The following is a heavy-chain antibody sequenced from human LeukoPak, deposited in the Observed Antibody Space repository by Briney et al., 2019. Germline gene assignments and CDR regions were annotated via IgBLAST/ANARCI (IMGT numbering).Heavy chain of an antibody. D-gene: IGHD2-2*01. Sequence: SVKVSCKASGGTFSSYAISWMRQAPGQGLEWMGGIIPIFGTANYAQKFQGRVTITADKSTSTAYMELSSLRSEDTAVYYCARVGYCSSTSCQPGDYWGQGTLVTVSS. CDR3: ARVGYCSSTSCQPGDY. J-gene: IGHJ4*02. CDR1: GGTFSSYA. CDR2: IIPIFGTA. V-gene: IGHV1-69*06.